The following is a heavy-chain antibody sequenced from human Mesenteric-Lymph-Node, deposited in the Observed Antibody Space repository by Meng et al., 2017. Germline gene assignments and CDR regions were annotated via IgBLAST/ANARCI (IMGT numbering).Heavy chain of an antibody. D-gene: IGHD3-22*01. V-gene: IGHV3-30*04. J-gene: IGHJ4*02. CDR2: ISHDDGNL. Sequence: GGSLRLSCATSGFTFRNYAMHWVRQAPGKGLEWITLISHDDGNLQYSGSVRGRFTISRDNSKNTLYLQMDSLRSEDTAVYYCARGGSTDYYDSSGYNPFDYWGQGTLVTVSS. CDR1: GFTFRNYA. CDR3: ARGGSTDYYDSSGYNPFDY.